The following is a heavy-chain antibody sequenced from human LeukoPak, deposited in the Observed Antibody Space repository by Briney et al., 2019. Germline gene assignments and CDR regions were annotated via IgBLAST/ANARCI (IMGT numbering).Heavy chain of an antibody. CDR1: GFTFSNYA. V-gene: IGHV3-23*01. D-gene: IGHD3-9*01. J-gene: IGHJ4*02. Sequence: GGSLRLSCAASGFTFSNYAMSWVRQAPGKGLEWVSAITGGGSGIYYADSMKSRFTISRDNSKNTLYLQINSLRAEDTAVYYCAKWGDYDVVTRYYVSDYWGQGTLVTVSS. CDR3: AKWGDYDVVTRYYVSDY. CDR2: ITGGGSGI.